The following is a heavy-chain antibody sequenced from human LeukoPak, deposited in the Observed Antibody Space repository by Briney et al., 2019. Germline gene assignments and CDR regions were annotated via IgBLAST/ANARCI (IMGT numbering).Heavy chain of an antibody. CDR1: GFTYSHNG. V-gene: IGHV3-30*02. D-gene: IGHD1-26*01. Sequence: GGSLRLSCVASGFTYSHNGMHWVRQAPGKGLEWVAFIQYDGNTIFYADSVKGRFTISRDNSKNTLYLQMNSLRTDDTAVYYCTRDPILGAPDYFDYWGQGTLVTVSS. CDR3: TRDPILGAPDYFDY. CDR2: IQYDGNTI. J-gene: IGHJ4*02.